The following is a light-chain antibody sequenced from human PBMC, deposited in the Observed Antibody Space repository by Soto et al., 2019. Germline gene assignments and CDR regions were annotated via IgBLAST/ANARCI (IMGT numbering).Light chain of an antibody. CDR1: QDISNY. J-gene: IGKJ5*01. Sequence: DIQMTQSPSSLSASVGDRVTITCQASQDISNYLNWYQQKPGKAPKLLIYDASNLETGVPSRFSGSGSGEDFTFTISSLQPEDIATYYCPHYDNLPITFGQGTRLEIK. V-gene: IGKV1-33*01. CDR2: DAS. CDR3: PHYDNLPIT.